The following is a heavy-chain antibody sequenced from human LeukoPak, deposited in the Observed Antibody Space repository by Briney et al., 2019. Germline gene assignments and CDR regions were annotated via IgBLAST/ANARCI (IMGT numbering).Heavy chain of an antibody. CDR2: ISSSSSYI. D-gene: IGHD6-13*01. CDR3: ARGSGATYSSSWYLDY. Sequence: GGSLRLSCAASGFTFSSYSMNWVRQAPGKGLECVSSISSSSSYIYYADSVKGRFTISRDNAKNSLYLQMNSLRAEDTAVYYCARGSGATYSSSWYLDYWGQGTLVTVSS. CDR1: GFTFSSYS. V-gene: IGHV3-21*01. J-gene: IGHJ4*02.